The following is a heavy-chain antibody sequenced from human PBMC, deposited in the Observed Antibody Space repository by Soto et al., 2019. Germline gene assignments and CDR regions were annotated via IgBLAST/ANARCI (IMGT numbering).Heavy chain of an antibody. Sequence: ASVKVSCKASGYTFTSYYMHWVRQAPGQGLEWMGIINPSGGSTSYAQKFQGRVTMTRDTSTSTVYMELSSLRSEDTAVYYCASSSTMSASTYYYDSRGYYSTLDGMDVWGQGTTVTVSS. CDR2: INPSGGST. J-gene: IGHJ6*02. CDR1: GYTFTSYY. V-gene: IGHV1-46*01. D-gene: IGHD3-22*01. CDR3: ASSSTMSASTYYYDSRGYYSTLDGMDV.